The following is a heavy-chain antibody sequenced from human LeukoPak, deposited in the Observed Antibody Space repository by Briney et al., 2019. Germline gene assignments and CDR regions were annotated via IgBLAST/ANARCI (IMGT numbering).Heavy chain of an antibody. J-gene: IGHJ3*02. Sequence: SQTLSLTCTVSGGSISSGDYYWSWIRQPPGKGLEWIGYIYYSGSNYYNPSLKSRVTISVDTSKNQFSLKLSSVTAADTAVYYCAREGYFDGAFDIWGQGTMVTVSS. D-gene: IGHD3-9*01. CDR3: AREGYFDGAFDI. V-gene: IGHV4-30-4*01. CDR1: GGSISSGDYY. CDR2: IYYSGSN.